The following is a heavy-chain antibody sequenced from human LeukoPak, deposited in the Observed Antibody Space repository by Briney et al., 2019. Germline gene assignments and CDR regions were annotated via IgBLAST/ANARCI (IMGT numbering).Heavy chain of an antibody. CDR3: ARVSGSYFDY. Sequence: GSLRLSCAVSGGSISSSDWWSWVRQPPGKGLEWLGQIYYSGRTNYSPFLKSRVPIPVNKSKTQCSLKLSSVTAADPAVYSCARVSGSYFDYWGQGTLVTVSS. CDR1: GGSISSSDW. D-gene: IGHD1-26*01. V-gene: IGHV4-4*01. J-gene: IGHJ4*02. CDR2: IYYSGRT.